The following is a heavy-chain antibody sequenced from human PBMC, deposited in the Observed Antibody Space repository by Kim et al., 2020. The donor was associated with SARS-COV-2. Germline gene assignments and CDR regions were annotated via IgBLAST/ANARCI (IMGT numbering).Heavy chain of an antibody. CDR3: AREGVNTMVRGVIADYYDSSGYYGDGMDV. CDR2: IYYSGST. D-gene: IGHD3-22*01. J-gene: IGHJ6*02. Sequence: SETLSLTCTVSGGSISSYYWSWIRQPPGKGLEWIGYIYYSGSTNYNPSLKSRVTISVDTSKNQFSLKLSSVTAADTAVYYCAREGVNTMVRGVIADYYDSSGYYGDGMDVWGQGTTVTVSS. V-gene: IGHV4-59*01. CDR1: GGSISSYY.